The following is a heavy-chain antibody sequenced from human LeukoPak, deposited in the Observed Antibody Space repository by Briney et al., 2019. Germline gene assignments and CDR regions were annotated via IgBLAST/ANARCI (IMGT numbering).Heavy chain of an antibody. Sequence: AGSLRLSCAASGFTLSSYSMGWVRQAPGKGLEWVAALSVGGGDTYYADSVKGRFTISRDISKSTLYLQMNGLRAEDTATYYCARDYTEGITWDYCFDYWGQGTLGSVSS. CDR2: LSVGGGDT. D-gene: IGHD3-16*01. J-gene: IGHJ4*02. CDR1: GFTLSSYS. V-gene: IGHV3-23*01. CDR3: ARDYTEGITWDYCFDY.